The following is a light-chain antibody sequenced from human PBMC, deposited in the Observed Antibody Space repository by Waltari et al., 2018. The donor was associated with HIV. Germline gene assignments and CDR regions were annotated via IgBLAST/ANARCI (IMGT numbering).Light chain of an antibody. Sequence: DIQMTQSPSSLSASVGDRVTITCRASQNIYTYMNWYRQKPGEAPEALVHSATDLHNGVPSRFTGSGSGTDFTLTITNLQREDFATYFCQQSYTSPTFGPGTTVDL. CDR2: SAT. V-gene: IGKV1-39*01. J-gene: IGKJ3*01. CDR1: QNIYTY. CDR3: QQSYTSPT.